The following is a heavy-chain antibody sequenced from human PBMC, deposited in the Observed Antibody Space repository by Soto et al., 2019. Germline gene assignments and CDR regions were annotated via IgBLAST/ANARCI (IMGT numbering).Heavy chain of an antibody. Sequence: QVQLQESGPGLVKPSETLSLTCTVSGGSISSYYWSWIRQPPGKGLEWIGYISYSGSTNYNPSRKSRVTISVGTSKNQVSLKMRAVTAADTAVYYCAREGVTPSYYYYYGMDVWGQGTTVTVSS. V-gene: IGHV4-59*01. CDR3: AREGVTPSYYYYYGMDV. CDR2: ISYSGST. CDR1: GGSISSYY. D-gene: IGHD5-18*01. J-gene: IGHJ6*02.